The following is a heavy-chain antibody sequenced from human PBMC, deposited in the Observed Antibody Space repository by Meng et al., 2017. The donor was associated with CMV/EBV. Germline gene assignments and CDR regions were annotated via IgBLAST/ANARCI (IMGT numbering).Heavy chain of an antibody. V-gene: IGHV1-69*05. CDR2: IIPIFGTA. J-gene: IGHJ6*02. CDR1: GGTFSSYA. D-gene: IGHD2-2*01. CDR3: ARGTGVVPVYGMDV. Sequence: SVKVSCKASGGTFSSYAISWVRQAPGQGLEWMGGIIPIFGTANYAQKFQGRVTMTRDTSTSTVYMELSSLRSEDTAVYYCARGTGVVPVYGMDVWGQGTTVTVSS.